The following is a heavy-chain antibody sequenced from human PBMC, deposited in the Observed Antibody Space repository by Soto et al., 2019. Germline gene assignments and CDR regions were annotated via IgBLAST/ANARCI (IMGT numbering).Heavy chain of an antibody. J-gene: IGHJ6*01. CDR2: IYYSGST. CDR3: ARLGISKFYYYYGMEV. CDR1: GGSISRYG. V-gene: IGHV4-59*08. D-gene: IGHD1-20*01. Sequence: SETLSLTCTVSGGSISRYGWSWIRQPPGKGLEWIGYIYYSGSTNYNPSLKSRVTISVDTSKNQFSLRLSSVTAADTPVYYLARLGISKFYYYYGMEVWGQGTTVT.